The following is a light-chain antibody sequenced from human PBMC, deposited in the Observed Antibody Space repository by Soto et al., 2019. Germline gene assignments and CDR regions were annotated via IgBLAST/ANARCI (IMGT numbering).Light chain of an antibody. CDR1: QSVSSTY. J-gene: IGKJ1*01. CDR3: QQYDTSPWT. CDR2: GAS. Sequence: EIVLTQSPGTLSLSPGDRVTLSCRASQSVSSTYLAWNQQTPGQAPRLLIYGASSRATGIPERFSGSGSGTDFTLTISRLEPEDFAVYYCQQYDTSPWTFGQGTKVEIK. V-gene: IGKV3-20*01.